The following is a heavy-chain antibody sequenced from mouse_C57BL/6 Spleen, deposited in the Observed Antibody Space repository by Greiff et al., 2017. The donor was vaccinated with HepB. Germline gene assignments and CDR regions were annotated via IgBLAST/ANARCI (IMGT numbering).Heavy chain of an antibody. CDR3: TLYYYGSSWFAY. V-gene: IGHV6-3*01. J-gene: IGHJ3*01. CDR1: GFTFSNYW. D-gene: IGHD1-1*01. CDR2: IRLKSDNYAT. Sequence: EVKLEESGGGLVQPGGSMKLSCVASGFTFSNYWMNWVRQSPEKGLEWVAQIRLKSDNYATHYAESVKGRFTISRYDSKSSVYLQMNNLRAEDTGIYYCTLYYYGSSWFAYWGQGTLVTVSA.